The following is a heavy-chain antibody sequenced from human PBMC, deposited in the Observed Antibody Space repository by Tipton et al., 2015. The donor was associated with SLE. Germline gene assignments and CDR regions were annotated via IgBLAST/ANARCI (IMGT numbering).Heavy chain of an antibody. Sequence: QSGAEVKKPGASVKVSCKASGYTFTGYYMHWLRQAPGQGLEWMGWIDPDSGDTNYAQKFQGRLTMTRDTSISTAYMELNTLRSDDTAVYACACGWGSPCRAFGVWGQGTMVTVCS. D-gene: IGHD6-19*01. J-gene: IGHJ3*01. V-gene: IGHV1-2*02. CDR3: ACGWGSPCRAFGV. CDR1: GYTFTGYY. CDR2: IDPDSGDT.